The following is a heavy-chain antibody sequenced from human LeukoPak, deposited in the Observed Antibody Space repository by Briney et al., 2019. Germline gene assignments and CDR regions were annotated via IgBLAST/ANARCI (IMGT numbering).Heavy chain of an antibody. V-gene: IGHV4-59*08. CDR1: GGSISSYY. CDR2: IHYSGST. Sequence: PSETLSLTCTVSGGSISSYYWSWIRQPPGKGLEWIGYIHYSGSTNYNPSLKSRVTISVDTSKNQFSLKLSSVTAADTAVYYCASFLPLTGLDYWGQGTLVTVSS. J-gene: IGHJ4*02. CDR3: ASFLPLTGLDY. D-gene: IGHD3-9*01.